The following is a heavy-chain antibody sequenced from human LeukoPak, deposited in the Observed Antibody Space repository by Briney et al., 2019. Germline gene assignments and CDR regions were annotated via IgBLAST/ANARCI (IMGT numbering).Heavy chain of an antibody. CDR2: ARAGPTET. V-gene: IGHV1-3*01. J-gene: IGHJ4*02. CDR3: ARGDGFTLDF. Sequence: ASVKVSCKASGYTFTSYAMHWVRQAPGQSFEWMGWARAGPTETPYSQKFQGRVTITRDASANIAYMELTSLRSEDTAVYYCARGDGFTLDFWGQGTPVTVSS. D-gene: IGHD5-24*01. CDR1: GYTFTSYA.